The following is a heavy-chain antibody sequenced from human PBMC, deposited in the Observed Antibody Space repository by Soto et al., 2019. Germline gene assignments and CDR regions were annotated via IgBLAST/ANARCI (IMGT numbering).Heavy chain of an antibody. D-gene: IGHD2-15*01. CDR1: GASISSTYW. V-gene: IGHV4-4*02. Sequence: QLRESGPGLVKPSGTLSLTCFVSGASISSTYWWSWVRQTPGKRLEWIGQIYHTGTTSYTPSLKNRVTISLAKSNNQFSLRLTSMTVADTAVYYCATLPPRIVVVMTDLPTWGQGTLVTVSS. CDR2: IYHTGTT. CDR3: ATLPPRIVVVMTDLPT. J-gene: IGHJ5*02.